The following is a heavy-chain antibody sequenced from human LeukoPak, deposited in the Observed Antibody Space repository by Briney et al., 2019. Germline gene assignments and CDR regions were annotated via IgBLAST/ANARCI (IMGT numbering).Heavy chain of an antibody. D-gene: IGHD2-2*01. V-gene: IGHV3-48*04. Sequence: PGGSLRLSCAASGFTFSSYAMSWVRQAPGKGLEWVSYISSSGSTIYYADSVKGRFTISRDNAKNSLYLQMNSLRAEDTAVYYCAREVVWGIVVVPAAIGYWGQGTLVTVSS. CDR1: GFTFSSYA. CDR2: ISSSGSTI. CDR3: AREVVWGIVVVPAAIGY. J-gene: IGHJ4*02.